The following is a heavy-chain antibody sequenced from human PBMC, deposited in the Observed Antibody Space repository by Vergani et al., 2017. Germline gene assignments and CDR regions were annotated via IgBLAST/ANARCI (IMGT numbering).Heavy chain of an antibody. V-gene: IGHV3-23*02. D-gene: IGHD3-9*01. CDR3: ARSLYRVILTGYQPPKFDY. J-gene: IGHJ4*02. CDR1: GFTFSSYA. CDR2: ISGSGGST. Sequence: EVQLLESGGGLVQPGGSLRLSCAASGFTFSSYAMSWVRQAPGKGLEWVSAISGSGGSTYYNPSLKSRVTISVDTSKNQFSLKLSSVTAADTSVYYCARSLYRVILTGYQPPKFDYWGQGTLVTVYS.